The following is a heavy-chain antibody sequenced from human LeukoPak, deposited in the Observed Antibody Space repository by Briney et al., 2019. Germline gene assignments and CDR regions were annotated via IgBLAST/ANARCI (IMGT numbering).Heavy chain of an antibody. V-gene: IGHV3-7*04. D-gene: IGHD3-16*01. CDR3: AGGAYMFDY. CDR1: GFTFSSYW. J-gene: IGHJ4*02. CDR2: IKQDGSEK. Sequence: PGGSLRLSCAASGFTFSSYWMSWVRQAPGKGLEWVANIKQDGSEKYYVDSVKGRFTISRDNAKKSLYLQMNSLRGEGTAVYYCAGGAYMFDYWGQGTLVTDSS.